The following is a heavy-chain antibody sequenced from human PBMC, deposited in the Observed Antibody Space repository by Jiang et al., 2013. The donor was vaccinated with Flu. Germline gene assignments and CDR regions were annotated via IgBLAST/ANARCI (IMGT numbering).Heavy chain of an antibody. J-gene: IGHJ4*02. V-gene: IGHV1-46*01. CDR2: INPSGGST. D-gene: IGHD3-3*01. Sequence: SGAEVKKPGASVKVSCKASGYTFTSYYMHWVRQAPGQGLEWMGIINPSGGSTSYAQKFQGRVTMTRDTSTSTVYMELSSLRSEDTAVYYCARGGITIFGVVIPASLQYDYWGQGTLVTASS. CDR3: ARGGITIFGVVIPASLQYDY. CDR1: GYTFTSYY.